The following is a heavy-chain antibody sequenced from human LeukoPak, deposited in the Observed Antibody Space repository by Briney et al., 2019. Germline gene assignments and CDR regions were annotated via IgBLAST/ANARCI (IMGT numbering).Heavy chain of an antibody. D-gene: IGHD4-23*01. CDR1: GGSFSSSNYY. Sequence: SETLSLTCTVSGGSFSSSNYYWGWIRQPPGKGLEWIGTIYYSGSTYYNPSLKSRVTISVDTSKNQFSLKLSSVTAADTAVYYCASNYGGNTPPGYWGQGTLVTVSS. CDR3: ASNYGGNTPPGY. CDR2: IYYSGST. V-gene: IGHV4-39*07. J-gene: IGHJ4*02.